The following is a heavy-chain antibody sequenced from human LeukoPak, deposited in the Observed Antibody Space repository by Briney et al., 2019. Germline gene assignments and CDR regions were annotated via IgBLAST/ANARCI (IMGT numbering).Heavy chain of an antibody. Sequence: GGSLRLSCAASGFTFSGCGMHWVRPAPGKGLEWVAFIWYDGRDKYYADSVKGQFTISRDNSKNTLYLQMNSLRAEDTAVYYCAREDHSNYEFWGQGTLVTVSS. CDR2: IWYDGRDK. CDR3: AREDHSNYEF. CDR1: GFTFSGCG. V-gene: IGHV3-30*02. J-gene: IGHJ4*02. D-gene: IGHD4-11*01.